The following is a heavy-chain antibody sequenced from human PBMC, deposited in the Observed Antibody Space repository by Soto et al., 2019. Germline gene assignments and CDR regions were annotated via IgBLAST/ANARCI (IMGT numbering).Heavy chain of an antibody. CDR2: INTGNGNT. V-gene: IGHV1-3*04. J-gene: IGHJ5*02. CDR3: ARAISGYVS. CDR1: GITYTTYA. D-gene: IGHD5-12*01. Sequence: QVQLVQSGAEVKKPGASVKVACKASGITYTTYAIHWVRQAPGQGLEWMGWINTGNGNTRNSQRCQGRVTLTTDTSASTAYMDVSSLTSEGTAVYYCARAISGYVSWGQGTLITVSS.